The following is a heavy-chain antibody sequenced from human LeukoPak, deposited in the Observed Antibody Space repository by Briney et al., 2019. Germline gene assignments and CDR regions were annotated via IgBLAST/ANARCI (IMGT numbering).Heavy chain of an antibody. CDR3: ARRDYEQQLVPGSYYYYMDV. CDR1: GFTFSSYS. V-gene: IGHV3-21*01. D-gene: IGHD6-13*01. J-gene: IGHJ6*03. CDR2: ISSSSSYI. Sequence: PGGSLRLSCAASGFTFSSYSMNWVRQAPGKGLEWASSISSSSSYIYYADSVKGRFTISRDNAKNSLYLQMNSLRAEDTAVYYCARRDYEQQLVPGSYYYYMDVWGKGTTVTVSS.